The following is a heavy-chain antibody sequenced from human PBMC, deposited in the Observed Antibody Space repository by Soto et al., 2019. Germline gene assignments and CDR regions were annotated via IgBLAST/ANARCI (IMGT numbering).Heavy chain of an antibody. CDR3: ARLRITGTAYWFDP. CDR2: IYYSGST. V-gene: IGHV4-31*03. J-gene: IGHJ5*02. D-gene: IGHD1-20*01. Sequence: PSETLSLTCTVSGGSISSGGYYWSWIRQHPGKGLEWIGYIYYSGSTYYNPSLKSRVTISVDTSKNQFSLKLSSVTAADTAVYYCARLRITGTAYWFDPWGQGTLVTVSS. CDR1: GGSISSGGYY.